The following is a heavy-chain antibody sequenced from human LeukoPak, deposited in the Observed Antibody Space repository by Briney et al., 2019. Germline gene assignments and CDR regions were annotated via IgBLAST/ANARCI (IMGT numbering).Heavy chain of an antibody. J-gene: IGHJ4*02. CDR3: ARDLWFGELLFDY. Sequence: GGSLRLSCAASGFTFSSYEMNWVRQAPGKGLEWVSYTSSSGSTIYYADSVKGRFTISRDNAKNSLYLQMNSLRAEDTAVYYCARDLWFGELLFDYWGQGTLVTVSS. CDR1: GFTFSSYE. D-gene: IGHD3-10*01. CDR2: TSSSGSTI. V-gene: IGHV3-48*03.